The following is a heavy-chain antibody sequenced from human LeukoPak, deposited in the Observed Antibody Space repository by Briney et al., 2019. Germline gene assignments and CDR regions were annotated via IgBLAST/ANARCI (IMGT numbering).Heavy chain of an antibody. Sequence: GGSLRLSCAASGFTFSNYAMTWVRQAPGKGLEWVSLISGSGTATYKADSVKGRFTISRDNSNNTLYLQMNGLRAEDTAVYYCAKDFYSSSWYGDYWGQGTLVTVSS. D-gene: IGHD6-13*01. J-gene: IGHJ4*02. V-gene: IGHV3-23*01. CDR2: ISGSGTAT. CDR3: AKDFYSSSWYGDY. CDR1: GFTFSNYA.